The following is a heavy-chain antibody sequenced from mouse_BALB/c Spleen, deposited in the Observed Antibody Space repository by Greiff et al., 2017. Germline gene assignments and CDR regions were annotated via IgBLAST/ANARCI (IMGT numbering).Heavy chain of an antibody. CDR3: ARELTGTDYYAMDY. Sequence: VQLQQSGPSLVKPSQTLSLTCSVTGDSITSGYWKWIRKFPGNKLEYMGYISYSGSTYYNPSLKSRISITRDTSKNQYYLQLNSVTTEDTATYYCARELTGTDYYAMDYWGQGTSVTVSS. D-gene: IGHD4-1*01. CDR1: GDSITSGY. CDR2: ISYSGST. J-gene: IGHJ4*01. V-gene: IGHV3-8*02.